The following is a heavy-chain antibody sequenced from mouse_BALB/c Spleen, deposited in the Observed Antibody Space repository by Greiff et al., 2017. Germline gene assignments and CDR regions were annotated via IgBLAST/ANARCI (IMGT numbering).Heavy chain of an antibody. CDR3: ARAGGYDDYFDY. D-gene: IGHD2-2*01. Sequence: EVQLVESGPGLVKPSQTVSLTCTVTGISITTGNYRWSWIRQFPGNKLEWIGYIYYSGTITYNPSLTSRTTITRDTSKNQFFLEMNSLTAEDTATYYCARAGGYDDYFDYWGQGTTLTVSS. V-gene: IGHV3-5*02. J-gene: IGHJ2*01. CDR1: GISITTGNYR. CDR2: IYYSGTI.